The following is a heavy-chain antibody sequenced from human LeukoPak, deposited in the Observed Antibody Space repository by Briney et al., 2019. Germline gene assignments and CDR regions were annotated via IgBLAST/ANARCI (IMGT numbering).Heavy chain of an antibody. CDR2: TYYRSKWYN. D-gene: IGHD5-24*01. V-gene: IGHV6-1*01. J-gene: IGHJ4*02. CDR3: GRALGGYNYLDN. CDR1: GDSVSSSRAA. Sequence: SQTLSLTCAISGDSVSSSRAAWNWIRQSPSRGLEWLGRTYYRSKWYNHYAVSVKSRITNTPDTSKNQFSLQLNSVTPEDTAVYYCGRALGGYNYLDNWGQGTLVTVSS.